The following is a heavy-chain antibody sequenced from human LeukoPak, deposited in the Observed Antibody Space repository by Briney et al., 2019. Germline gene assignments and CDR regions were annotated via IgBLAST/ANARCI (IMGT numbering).Heavy chain of an antibody. J-gene: IGHJ6*02. CDR3: ARENYMTTVTLYYYYGMDV. CDR1: GFTFSSYA. CDR2: ISGSGGST. Sequence: GGSLRLSCAASGFTFSSYAMSWVRQAPGKGLEWVSAISGSGGSTYYADSVKGRFTISRDNAKNSLYLQMNSLRAEDTAVYYCARENYMTTVTLYYYYGMDVWGQGTTVTVSS. V-gene: IGHV3-23*01. D-gene: IGHD4-17*01.